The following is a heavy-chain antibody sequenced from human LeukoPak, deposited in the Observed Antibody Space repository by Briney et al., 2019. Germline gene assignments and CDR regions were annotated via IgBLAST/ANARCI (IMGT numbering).Heavy chain of an antibody. Sequence: TLSLTCTVSGGSISSGSYYWSWIRQPAGKGLEWIGYIYYSGSTNYNPSLKSRVTISVDTSKNQFSLKLSSVTAADTAVYYCARDEYSYGSRTHPYFFDYWGQGTLVTVSS. CDR3: ARDEYSYGSRTHPYFFDY. CDR1: GGSISSGSYY. CDR2: IYYSGST. D-gene: IGHD5-18*01. J-gene: IGHJ4*02. V-gene: IGHV4-61*10.